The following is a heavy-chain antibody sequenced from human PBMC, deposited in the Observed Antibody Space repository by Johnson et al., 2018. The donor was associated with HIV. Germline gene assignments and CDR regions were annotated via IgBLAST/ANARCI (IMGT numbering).Heavy chain of an antibody. CDR2: ISYDGSNK. CDR1: GFTFSNYG. Sequence: QMHLVESGGGVVQPGRSLRLSCAASGFTFSNYGMHWVRKAPGKGLEWVAVISYDGSNKYYADSVKGRFTISRDNSKNTLYLQMNSLRAEDTAVYYCASDWGSRHAFDIWGQGTMVTVSS. D-gene: IGHD7-27*01. J-gene: IGHJ3*02. CDR3: ASDWGSRHAFDI. V-gene: IGHV3-30*03.